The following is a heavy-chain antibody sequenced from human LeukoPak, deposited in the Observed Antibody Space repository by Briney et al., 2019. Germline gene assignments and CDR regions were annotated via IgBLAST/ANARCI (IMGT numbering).Heavy chain of an antibody. V-gene: IGHV3-9*03. CDR3: ARGNSGSYSQDWFDP. J-gene: IGHJ5*02. D-gene: IGHD1-26*01. CDR2: FSWNSGTI. Sequence: GGSLTLFCAPSGFTFYVYAMHWLRQAPGKALEGLSGFSWNSGTIGYADSVKARFTISRDNAKNSLYLQMNSLRDDDMALYYCARGNSGSYSQDWFDPWGQGTLVTVSS. CDR1: GFTFYVYA.